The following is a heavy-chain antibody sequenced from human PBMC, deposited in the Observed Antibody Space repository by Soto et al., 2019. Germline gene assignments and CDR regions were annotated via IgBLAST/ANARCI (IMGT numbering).Heavy chain of an antibody. J-gene: IGHJ4*01. D-gene: IGHD2-2*01. CDR3: ARGQESSTTIFEY. CDR2: TYYRSKWYY. Sequence: SQTLSLTCAITGDRVSSTSAGWSWVGQSPSRGLEWLGRTYYRSKWYYEYAVSVRGRITINPDTSCNQNSLQLNSVTRQFTAVYLCARGQESSTTIFEYWGQGTLVTVSS. V-gene: IGHV6-1*01. CDR1: GDRVSSTSAG.